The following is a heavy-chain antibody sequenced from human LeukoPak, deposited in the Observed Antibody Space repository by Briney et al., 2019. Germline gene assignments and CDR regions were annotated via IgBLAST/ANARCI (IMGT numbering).Heavy chain of an antibody. J-gene: IGHJ2*01. CDR2: MYYSGST. CDR3: ARQLYYDSSGYYWYFDL. CDR1: GGSISSSSHY. Sequence: SETLSLTCTVSGGSISSSSHYWGWIRQPPGKGLEWLGRMYYSGSTYYNPSLKSRVTISVDTSKNQFSLKLGSVTAADTAVYYCARQLYYDSSGYYWYFDLWGRGTLVTVSS. D-gene: IGHD3-22*01. V-gene: IGHV4-39*01.